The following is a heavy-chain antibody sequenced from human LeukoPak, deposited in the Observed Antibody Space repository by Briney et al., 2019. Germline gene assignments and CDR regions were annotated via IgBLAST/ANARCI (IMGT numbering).Heavy chain of an antibody. V-gene: IGHV4-31*03. J-gene: IGHJ3*02. CDR1: GGSFSSGDYY. CDR3: ARGRQYYDRGAFDM. Sequence: SQTLSLTCTVSGGSFSSGDYYWNWIRQHPGKGLEWIGYIYYSGSTYYNPSLKSRVTVSVDTSKNQFSLKLTSVTAADTAVYYCARGRQYYDRGAFDMWGQGTEVIVSS. D-gene: IGHD3-16*01. CDR2: IYYSGST.